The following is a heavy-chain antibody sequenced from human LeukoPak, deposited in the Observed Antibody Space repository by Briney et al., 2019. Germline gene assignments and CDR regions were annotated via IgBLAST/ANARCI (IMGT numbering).Heavy chain of an antibody. CDR2: VSGSGTAT. CDR3: AKGPVVPVATYFFDY. D-gene: IGHD2-2*01. Sequence: GGSLRLSCAASGFTFSSYAMIWVRQAPGKGLEWVSVVSGSGTATYYADSVKGRFSISRDNSKNTLYVQMNSLSPEDTAIYYCAKGPVVPVATYFFDYWGQGTLVIVSS. V-gene: IGHV3-23*01. J-gene: IGHJ4*02. CDR1: GFTFSSYA.